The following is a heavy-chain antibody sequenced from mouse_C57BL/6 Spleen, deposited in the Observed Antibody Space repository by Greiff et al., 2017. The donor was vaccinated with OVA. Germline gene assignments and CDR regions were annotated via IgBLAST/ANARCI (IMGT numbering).Heavy chain of an antibody. CDR3: ARHLYYGTRDWYFDV. V-gene: IGHV5-9*01. CDR2: ISGGGGNT. Sequence: DVKLVESGGGLVKPGGSLKLSCAASGFTFSSYTMSWVRQTPEKRLEWVATISGGGGNTYYPDSVKGRFTISRDNAKNTLYLQMSSLRSEDTALYYCARHLYYGTRDWYFDVWGTGTTVTVSS. D-gene: IGHD1-1*01. CDR1: GFTFSSYT. J-gene: IGHJ1*03.